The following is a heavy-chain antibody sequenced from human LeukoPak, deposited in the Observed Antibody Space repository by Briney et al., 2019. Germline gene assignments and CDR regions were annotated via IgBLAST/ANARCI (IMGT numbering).Heavy chain of an antibody. CDR1: GGSVSSGSYY. CDR2: IYYSGST. J-gene: IGHJ1*01. Sequence: SQTLSLTCTVSGGSVSSGSYYWSWIRQPPGKGLEWIGYIYYSGSTNYNPSLKSRVTISVDTSKNQFSLKLSSVTAADTAVYYCARSGVYYDSSGYATEYFQHWGQGTLVTVSS. D-gene: IGHD3-22*01. CDR3: ARSGVYYDSSGYATEYFQH. V-gene: IGHV4-61*01.